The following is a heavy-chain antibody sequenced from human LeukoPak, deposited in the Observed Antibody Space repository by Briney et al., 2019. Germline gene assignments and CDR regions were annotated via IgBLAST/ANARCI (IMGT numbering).Heavy chain of an antibody. CDR3: ARSRSGYYGDVDY. Sequence: SETLSLTCTVSGGSISTGGYYWGWIRQHPGKGLEWIGHIYYSGSTYYNPSLKSRVTISVDTSKNQFSLKLSSVTAADTAVYYCARSRSGYYGDVDYWGQGTLVTVSS. V-gene: IGHV4-31*03. J-gene: IGHJ4*02. CDR1: GGSISTGGYY. D-gene: IGHD3-3*01. CDR2: IYYSGST.